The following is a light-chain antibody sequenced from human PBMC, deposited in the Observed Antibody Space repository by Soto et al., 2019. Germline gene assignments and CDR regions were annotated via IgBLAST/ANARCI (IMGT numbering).Light chain of an antibody. CDR2: AVT. CDR1: SSDVGGYNS. CDR3: CSYGVTFTYV. V-gene: IGLV2-11*01. Sequence: HSVLPQPNSVSGPTGQSITISCTGTSSDVGGYNSVSWFQQHPGKAPKLMIYAVTERPSGVPDRFSGSKSGNTASLTISGLEAEDDADYYCCSYGVTFTYVFGTGIKGTVL. J-gene: IGLJ1*01.